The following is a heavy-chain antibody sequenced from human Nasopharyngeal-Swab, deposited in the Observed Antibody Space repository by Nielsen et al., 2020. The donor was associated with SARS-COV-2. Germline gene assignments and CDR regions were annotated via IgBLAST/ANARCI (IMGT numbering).Heavy chain of an antibody. Sequence: SVKVSCKTSGDTFTNSAISWVRQAPGQGLEWMGGIVPALGLPNYAQKFRGRLTISADRSTTTSYLELSSLRFEDTAIYCCAREGEYGAYDAPYYWGQGTLVNVSS. D-gene: IGHD5-12*01. J-gene: IGHJ4*02. CDR1: GDTFTNSA. V-gene: IGHV1-69*10. CDR2: IVPALGLP. CDR3: AREGEYGAYDAPYY.